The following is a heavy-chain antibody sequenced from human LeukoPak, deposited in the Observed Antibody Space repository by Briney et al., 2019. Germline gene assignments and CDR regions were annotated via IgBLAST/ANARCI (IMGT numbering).Heavy chain of an antibody. CDR3: AKVRHIVVVTASYYDY. Sequence: GGSLRLPCAASGFTFSSYAMSWVRQAPGKGLEWVSAISGSGGSTYYADSVKGRFTISRDNSKNTLYLQMNSLRAEDTAVYYCAKVRHIVVVTASYYDYWGQGTLVTVSS. V-gene: IGHV3-23*01. J-gene: IGHJ4*02. CDR1: GFTFSSYA. CDR2: ISGSGGST. D-gene: IGHD2-21*02.